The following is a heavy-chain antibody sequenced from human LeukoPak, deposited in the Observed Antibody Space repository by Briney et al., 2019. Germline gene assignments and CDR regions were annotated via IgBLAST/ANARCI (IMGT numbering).Heavy chain of an antibody. CDR1: GYTFTGYY. J-gene: IGHJ4*02. CDR3: ARSRDDYNPWYFDY. CDR2: INPNSGGT. V-gene: IGHV1-2*02. Sequence: ASVKVSCKASGYTFTGYYMHWVRQAPGQGLEWMGWINPNSGGTNYAQKFQGRATMTRDTSIRTAYMELSRLRYDDTAMYYCARSRDDYNPWYFDYWGQGTLVTVSS. D-gene: IGHD5-24*01.